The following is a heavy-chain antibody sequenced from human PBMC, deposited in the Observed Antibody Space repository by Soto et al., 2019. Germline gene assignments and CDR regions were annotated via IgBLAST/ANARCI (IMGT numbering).Heavy chain of an antibody. CDR1: GYTFINYA. CDR2: INAGKGDT. J-gene: IGHJ5*02. Sequence: QVQLVQSGAEVKKPGASVKVSCKASGYTFINYAIHWVRQAPGQRLEWMGWINAGKGDTTYPQKFQGRVTITRDTSASIAYMELSSLTSEDTAVYYCARDRSAAFDPWGQGTLVTVSS. V-gene: IGHV1-3*01. CDR3: ARDRSAAFDP. D-gene: IGHD6-25*01.